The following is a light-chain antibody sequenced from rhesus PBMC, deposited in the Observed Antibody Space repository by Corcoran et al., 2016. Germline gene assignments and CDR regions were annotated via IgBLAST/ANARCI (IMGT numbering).Light chain of an antibody. J-gene: IGKJ4*01. Sequence: DIQLTQSPSSLSASVGDRVTITCRASQDISSYLAWYQQKSGKAPKLLIYDASHLQSGVPSRFSGSGSGTEFTLTISSLQPEDFATYYCQQRNSYPLTFGGGTKVEIK. V-gene: IGKV1-38*01. CDR1: QDISSY. CDR2: DAS. CDR3: QQRNSYPLT.